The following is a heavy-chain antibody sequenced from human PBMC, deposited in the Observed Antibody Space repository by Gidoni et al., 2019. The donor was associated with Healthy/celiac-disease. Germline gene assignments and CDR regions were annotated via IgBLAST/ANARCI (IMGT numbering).Heavy chain of an antibody. CDR1: GGTFSSYA. V-gene: IGHV1-69*06. CDR3: ARRDSSSWYGWFDP. J-gene: IGHJ5*02. D-gene: IGHD6-13*01. CDR2: IIPIFGTA. Sequence: QVPLVQSGAEVKKPGSSVKVSCKASGGTFSSYAISWVRQAPGPGLEWMGGIIPIFGTANYAKKVQGRVTITADKSTSTAYMELSSLRSEDTAVYYCARRDSSSWYGWFDPWGQGTLVTVSS.